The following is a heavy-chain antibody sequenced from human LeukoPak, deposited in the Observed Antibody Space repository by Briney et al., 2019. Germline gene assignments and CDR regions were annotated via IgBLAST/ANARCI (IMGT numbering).Heavy chain of an antibody. CDR2: INPSGGST. CDR3: ARDQPYWSHSGSYYHAFDI. D-gene: IGHD1-26*01. CDR1: GYTFTSYY. V-gene: IGHV1-46*01. J-gene: IGHJ3*02. Sequence: ASVKVSCKASGYTFTSYYMHWVRQAPGQGLEWMGIINPSGGSTSYAQKFQGRVTMTRDTSTSTVYMELSSLRSEDTAVYYCARDQPYWSHSGSYYHAFDIWGQGTMVTVSS.